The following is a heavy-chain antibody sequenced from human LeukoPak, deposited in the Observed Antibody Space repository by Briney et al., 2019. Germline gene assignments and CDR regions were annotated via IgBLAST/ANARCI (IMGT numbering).Heavy chain of an antibody. CDR3: ATGIDQYYSY. CDR1: GLTFSFSSYW. CDR2: ITSDGTGT. V-gene: IGHV3-74*01. Sequence: GGSLRLSCAASGLTFSFSSYWMHWVRQAPGKGVVWISRITSDGTGTIYGDSVKGRFTISRDNAKNTVYLELNSLGAEDTAVYFCATGIDQYYSYWGQGTLVTVSS. D-gene: IGHD2-15*01. J-gene: IGHJ4*02.